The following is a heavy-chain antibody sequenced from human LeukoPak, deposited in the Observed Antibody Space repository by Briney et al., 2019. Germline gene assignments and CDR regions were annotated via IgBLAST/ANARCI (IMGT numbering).Heavy chain of an antibody. Sequence: ASVKVSCKASGYTFTSYGSSWVRQAPGQGLEWMGWISAYNGNTNYAQKLQGRVTMTTDTSTSTAYMELRSLRSDDTAVYYCARDQGIVVVVALGYWGQGTLVTVSS. D-gene: IGHD2-15*01. J-gene: IGHJ4*02. CDR2: ISAYNGNT. V-gene: IGHV1-18*01. CDR1: GYTFTSYG. CDR3: ARDQGIVVVVALGY.